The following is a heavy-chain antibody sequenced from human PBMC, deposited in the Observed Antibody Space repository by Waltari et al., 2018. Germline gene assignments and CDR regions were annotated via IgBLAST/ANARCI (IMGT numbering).Heavy chain of an antibody. J-gene: IGHJ4*02. D-gene: IGHD1-1*01. CDR2: IDGDGTTT. V-gene: IGHV3-74*01. CDR3: TRDWRHMAFDY. CDR1: GFSISHFW. Sequence: EIHLLESGGGLVQPGGSLRLSCTGSGFSISHFWMHWVRLTPGKGRLGVSRIDGDGTTTTYADSVKGRFTISRDNAKNTVYLDMSSLRVEDTAVYFCTRDWRHMAFDYWGQGTRVTVSS.